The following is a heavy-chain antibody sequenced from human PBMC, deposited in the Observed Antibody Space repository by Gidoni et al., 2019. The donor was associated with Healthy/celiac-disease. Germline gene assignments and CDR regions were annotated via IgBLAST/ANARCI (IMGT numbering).Heavy chain of an antibody. V-gene: IGHV1-69*01. CDR1: GGTFSSDA. D-gene: IGHD6-19*01. Sequence: QVQLVQSGAEVKKPGSSVKVYCKASGGTFSSDAISWVRQAPGQGLEWMGGIIPIFGTANYAQKFQGRVTITADESTSTAYMELSSLRSEDTAVYYCARDREYSSGWYGDAFDIWGQGTMVTVSS. CDR3: ARDREYSSGWYGDAFDI. CDR2: IIPIFGTA. J-gene: IGHJ3*02.